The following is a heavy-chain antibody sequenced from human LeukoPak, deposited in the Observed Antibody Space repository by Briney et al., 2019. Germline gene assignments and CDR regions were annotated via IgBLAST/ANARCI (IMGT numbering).Heavy chain of an antibody. V-gene: IGHV4-59*08. CDR2: IYYSGST. Sequence: PSETLSLTCTVSGGSISSYYWSWIRQPPGKGLEWIGYIYYSGSTNYNPSLKSRVTISLNTPKNQFSLNLSSVTAADTAVYYCARDRSGYAYWGQGTLVTVSS. CDR1: GGSISSYY. CDR3: ARDRSGYAY. J-gene: IGHJ4*02. D-gene: IGHD3-3*01.